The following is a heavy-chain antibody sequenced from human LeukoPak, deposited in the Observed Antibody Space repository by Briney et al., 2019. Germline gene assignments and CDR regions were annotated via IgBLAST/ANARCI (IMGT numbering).Heavy chain of an antibody. CDR3: ARHSAVSQPFDY. J-gene: IGHJ4*02. CDR2: IDPSDSYT. V-gene: IGHV5-10-1*01. CDR1: GYSFSSYW. D-gene: IGHD6-13*01. Sequence: GESLRISCRGSGYSFSSYWISWVRQMPGKGLEWMGRIDPSDSYTNYSPSFQGHVTISADKSISTAYLQWGSLKASDTAMYYCARHSAVSQPFDYWGQGTLVTVSS.